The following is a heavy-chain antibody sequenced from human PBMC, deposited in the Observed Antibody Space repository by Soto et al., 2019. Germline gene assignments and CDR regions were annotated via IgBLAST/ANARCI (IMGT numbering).Heavy chain of an antibody. Sequence: GSLRLSCSASGFTFSSYAMHWVRQAPGKGLEYVSAISSNGGSTYYADSVKGRFTISRDNSKNTLYLQMSSLRAEDTAVYYCVPIRYFDWLLWPPSFDYWGQGTLVTVSS. D-gene: IGHD3-9*01. V-gene: IGHV3-64D*06. CDR2: ISSNGGST. J-gene: IGHJ4*02. CDR3: VPIRYFDWLLWPPSFDY. CDR1: GFTFSSYA.